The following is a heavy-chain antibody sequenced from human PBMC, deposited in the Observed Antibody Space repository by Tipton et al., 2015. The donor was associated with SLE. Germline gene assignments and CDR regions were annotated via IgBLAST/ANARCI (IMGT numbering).Heavy chain of an antibody. CDR3: ARERYGLDY. V-gene: IGHV4-34*01. D-gene: IGHD5-18*01. CDR2: INHSGST. CDR1: GGSISSYY. Sequence: TLSLTCTVSGGSISSYYWSWIRQPPGKGLEWIGEINHSGSTNYNPSLKSRVTISVDTSKNQFSLKLSSVTAADTAVYYCARERYGLDYWGQGTLVTVSS. J-gene: IGHJ4*02.